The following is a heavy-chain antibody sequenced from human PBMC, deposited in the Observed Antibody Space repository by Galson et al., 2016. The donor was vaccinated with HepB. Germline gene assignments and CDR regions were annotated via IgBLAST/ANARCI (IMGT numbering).Heavy chain of an antibody. J-gene: IGHJ4*02. CDR2: ISSSGAT. V-gene: IGHV4-4*09. CDR3: ARRWSGNDY. Sequence: SETLSLTCTVSGGSITSYYWSWIRQPPGKGLEWIGYISSSGATNYNPSLKSRVTISRDTSNNQFSLTLSSVTAADTAVYYCARRWSGNDYWGQGTLVTVSS. CDR1: GGSITSYY. D-gene: IGHD1-26*01.